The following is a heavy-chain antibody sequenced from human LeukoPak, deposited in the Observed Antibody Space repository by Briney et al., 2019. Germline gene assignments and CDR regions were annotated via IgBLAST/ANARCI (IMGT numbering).Heavy chain of an antibody. CDR3: ARDSYNDVDQ. CDR2: ITSSNNDI. CDR1: GFTFSSYS. D-gene: IGHD3-22*01. Sequence: PGGSLRLSCAASGFTFSSYSMNWVRQAPGKGLEWVSSITSSNNDIYYADSVKGRFTISRDNAKNSLYLQMNSLRAEDTAVYYCARDSYNDVDQWGQGTLVTVSS. J-gene: IGHJ1*01. V-gene: IGHV3-21*01.